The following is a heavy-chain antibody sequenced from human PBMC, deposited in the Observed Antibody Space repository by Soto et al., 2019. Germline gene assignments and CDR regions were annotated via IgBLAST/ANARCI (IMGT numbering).Heavy chain of an antibody. J-gene: IGHJ1*01. V-gene: IGHV3-23*01. D-gene: IGHD4-17*01. CDR2: ISGSGGST. CDR3: AKIPPDYGGPIARGYFQH. Sequence: PGGPLRLSCPASGFLFNNYAMSWVRQAPWKGLEWVSSISGSGGSTYYADSVKGRFTISRDNSKNTLYLQMNSLRPEDTAVYYCAKIPPDYGGPIARGYFQHWGQGTLVTVSS. CDR1: GFLFNNYA.